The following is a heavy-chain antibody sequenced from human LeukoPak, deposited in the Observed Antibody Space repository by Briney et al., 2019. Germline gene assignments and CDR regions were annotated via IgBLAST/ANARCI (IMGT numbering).Heavy chain of an antibody. CDR3: AREYGGRPYYYYGMDV. V-gene: IGHV1-2*02. CDR1: GYTFTGYY. D-gene: IGHD4-23*01. CDR2: INPNSGGT. Sequence: ASVKVSCKASGYTFTGYYIHWVRQAPGQGLEWMGWINPNSGGTNYAQKFQGRVTMTRDTSISTAYMELSRLRSDDTAVYYCAREYGGRPYYYYGMDVWGQGTTVTVSS. J-gene: IGHJ6*02.